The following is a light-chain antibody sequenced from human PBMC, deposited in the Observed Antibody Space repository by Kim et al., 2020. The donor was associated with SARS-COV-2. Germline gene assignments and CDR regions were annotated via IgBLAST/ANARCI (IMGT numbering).Light chain of an antibody. Sequence: VSITSSRGGGSITRSDVQWEQQRPGSAPTTVIYEDNQRPWGVPDGLSGSIECSSKSASVTIAELKTEDGADYYCQSYDSSNPWVFGGGTQLTVL. CDR1: GGSITRSD. J-gene: IGLJ3*02. CDR2: EDN. CDR3: QSYDSSNPWV. V-gene: IGLV6-57*03.